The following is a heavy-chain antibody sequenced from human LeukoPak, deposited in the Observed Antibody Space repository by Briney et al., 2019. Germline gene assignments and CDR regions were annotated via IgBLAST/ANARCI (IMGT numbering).Heavy chain of an antibody. V-gene: IGHV3-48*01. CDR2: ISSSSSTI. CDR3: ARVSYSSGWGFDY. Sequence: PGGSLRLSCAASGFTFSNAWMSWVRQAPGKGLEWVSYISSSSSTIYYADSVKGRFTISRDNAKNSLYLQMNSLRAEDTAVYYGARVSYSSGWGFDYWGQGTLVTVSS. D-gene: IGHD6-19*01. CDR1: GFTFSNAW. J-gene: IGHJ4*02.